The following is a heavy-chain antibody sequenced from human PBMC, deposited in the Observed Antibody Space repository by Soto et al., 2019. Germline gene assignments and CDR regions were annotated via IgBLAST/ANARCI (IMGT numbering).Heavy chain of an antibody. CDR1: GGSISSYY. Sequence: PSETLSLTCTVSGGSISSYYWSWIRQPPGKGLEWIGYIYYSGSTNYNPSLKSRVTISVDTSKNQFSLKLSSVTAADTAVYYCARVRRWYQGNYYYYYMDVWGKGTTVTVSS. D-gene: IGHD2-15*01. CDR3: ARVRRWYQGNYYYYYMDV. CDR2: IYYSGST. V-gene: IGHV4-59*01. J-gene: IGHJ6*03.